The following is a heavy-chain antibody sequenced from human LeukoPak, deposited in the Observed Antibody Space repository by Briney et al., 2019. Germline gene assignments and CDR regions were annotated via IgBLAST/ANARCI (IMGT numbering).Heavy chain of an antibody. CDR1: GGSISSGDYY. V-gene: IGHV4-30-4*01. D-gene: IGHD3-22*01. CDR2: IYYSGST. Sequence: SQTLSLTCTVSGGSISSGDYYWSWIRQPPGKGLEWIGYIYYSGSTYYNPSPKSRVTISVDTSKNQFSLKLSSVTAADTAVYYCARDSSGEDAFDIWGQGTMVTVSS. CDR3: ARDSSGEDAFDI. J-gene: IGHJ3*02.